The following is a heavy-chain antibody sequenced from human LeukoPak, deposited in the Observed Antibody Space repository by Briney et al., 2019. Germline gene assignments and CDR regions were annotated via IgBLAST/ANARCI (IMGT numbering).Heavy chain of an antibody. CDR2: LRNDGSIK. CDR1: GFGFSTYG. D-gene: IGHD6-6*01. V-gene: IGHV3-30*02. J-gene: IGHJ4*02. CDR3: AKFGSSGLQGY. Sequence: GGSLRLSCAASGFGFSTYGMHWVGQAPGKGREGLAFLRNDGSIKQYANSVKGRFTISRDNSKNTLYLQMNSLKSEDTAVYYCAKFGSSGLQGYWGQGTLVTVSS.